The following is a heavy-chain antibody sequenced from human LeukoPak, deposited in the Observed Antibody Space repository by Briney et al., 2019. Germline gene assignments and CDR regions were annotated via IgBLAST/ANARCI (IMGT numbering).Heavy chain of an antibody. Sequence: GGSLRLSCTASGFQFDAYAMHWVRQAPGKGLEWVSGISGTAGATYYADSVKGRFTISRDNPGKTLYLQMSSLRSDDTALYYCTKGGLDTAILTYWYFDLWGRGTLVTVSS. CDR1: GFQFDAYA. J-gene: IGHJ2*01. V-gene: IGHV3-23*01. CDR3: TKGGLDTAILTYWYFDL. CDR2: ISGTAGAT. D-gene: IGHD5-18*01.